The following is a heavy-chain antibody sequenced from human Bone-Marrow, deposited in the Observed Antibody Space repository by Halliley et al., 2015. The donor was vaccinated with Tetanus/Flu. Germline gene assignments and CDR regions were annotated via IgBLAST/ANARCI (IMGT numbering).Heavy chain of an antibody. D-gene: IGHD6-19*01. CDR2: IIHRGGT. J-gene: IGHJ6*02. CDR3: ARGHRGSNGWGRYYNYGMDA. CDR1: GGSFSGSGYY. V-gene: IGHV4-34*01. Sequence: TLSLTCAVYGGSFSGSGYYWNWCRQPPGKGLEWIGEIIHRGGTNYNPSLQSRVTISVDTSKNQFSLKLSSVSAADTAVYYCARGHRGSNGWGRYYNYGMDAWGQGTAVSVSS.